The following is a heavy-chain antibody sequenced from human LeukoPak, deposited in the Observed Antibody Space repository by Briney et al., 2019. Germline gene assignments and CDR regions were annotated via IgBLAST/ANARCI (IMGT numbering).Heavy chain of an antibody. J-gene: IGHJ3*02. CDR2: IKQDGSEK. CDR3: ARAFCGGDCYRYDAFDI. CDR1: GFTFSSYC. V-gene: IGHV3-7*01. D-gene: IGHD2-21*02. Sequence: GGALRLSCAASGFTFSSYCMSWVRQAPGKGLEWVANIKQDGSEKYYVDCVKGRFTISRDNAKNSLYLQMNSLRAEDTAVYSCARAFCGGDCYRYDAFDIWGQGTMVTVSS.